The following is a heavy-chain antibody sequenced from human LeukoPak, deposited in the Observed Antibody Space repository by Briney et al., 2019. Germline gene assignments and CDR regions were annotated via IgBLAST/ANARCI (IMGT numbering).Heavy chain of an antibody. V-gene: IGHV3-21*01. J-gene: IGHJ4*02. CDR1: GFTFSSYS. Sequence: TGGSLRLSCAASGFTFSSYSMNWVRQAPGKGLEWVSSISSSSSYIYYADSVKGRFTISRDNAKNSLYLQMNSLRAEDTAVYYCARDGRGGSQSDYWGQGTLVTVSS. CDR3: ARDGRGGSQSDY. D-gene: IGHD1-26*01. CDR2: ISSSSSYI.